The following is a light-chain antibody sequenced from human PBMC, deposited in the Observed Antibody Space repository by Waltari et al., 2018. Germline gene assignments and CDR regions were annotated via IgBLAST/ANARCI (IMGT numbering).Light chain of an antibody. Sequence: QSVLTQPPSASGTPGQRVTIPCSGSSSNIGRNTVNWYQQLPGTAPKLLMYSNNQRPSGVPDRFSGSKSGTSASLAISGLQSEDEAQYYCAAWDDSLNGVGFGGGTKLTVL. V-gene: IGLV1-44*01. CDR2: SNN. CDR3: AAWDDSLNGVG. CDR1: SSNIGRNT. J-gene: IGLJ2*01.